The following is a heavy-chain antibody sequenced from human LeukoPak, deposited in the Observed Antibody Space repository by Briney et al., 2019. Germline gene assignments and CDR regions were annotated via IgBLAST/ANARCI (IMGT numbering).Heavy chain of an antibody. D-gene: IGHD6-13*01. Sequence: GRSLRLSCAASGFTFSSYGMHWVRQAPGKGLEWVAVISYDGSNKYYADSVKGRFTISRDNSKNTLYLQMNSLRAEDTAVYYCAKDPGIAAAGYWGQGTLVTVSS. CDR2: ISYDGSNK. J-gene: IGHJ4*02. CDR1: GFTFSSYG. V-gene: IGHV3-30*18. CDR3: AKDPGIAAAGY.